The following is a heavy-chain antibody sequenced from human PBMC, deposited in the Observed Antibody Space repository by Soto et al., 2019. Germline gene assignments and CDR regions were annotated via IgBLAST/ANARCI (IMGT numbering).Heavy chain of an antibody. CDR2: MYNTGST. CDR1: GGSISGYY. Sequence: SETLSLTCTVSGGSISGYYWSWIRQPPGKGLEWIGYMYNTGSTVYNPSIKSRVTISVDTSKNQFSLKLNSVTSAVTSVYYCARDLWGYCGTDCYPLDVWGQGTTVT. D-gene: IGHD2-21*02. CDR3: ARDLWGYCGTDCYPLDV. V-gene: IGHV4-59*01. J-gene: IGHJ6*02.